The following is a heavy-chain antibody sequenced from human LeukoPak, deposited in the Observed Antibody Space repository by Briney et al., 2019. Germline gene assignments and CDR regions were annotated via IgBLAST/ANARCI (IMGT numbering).Heavy chain of an antibody. CDR3: ARDKEYSSGYDLPFDY. CDR1: GYAFTSYG. J-gene: IGHJ4*01. Sequence: GASVKVSCKASGYAFTSYGISWVRQAPGQGLEWMGWISAYNGNTNYAQKLQGRVTMTTDTSTSTAYMELRSLRSDDTAVYYCARDKEYSSGYDLPFDYWGQGTLVTVSS. V-gene: IGHV1-18*01. CDR2: ISAYNGNT. D-gene: IGHD3-22*01.